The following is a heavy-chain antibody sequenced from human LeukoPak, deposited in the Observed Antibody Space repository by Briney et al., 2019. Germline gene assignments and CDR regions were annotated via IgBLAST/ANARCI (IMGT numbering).Heavy chain of an antibody. CDR3: ATDGYYDILTGYPYNDY. D-gene: IGHD3-9*01. CDR1: GYTLTELS. V-gene: IGHV1-24*01. CDR2: FDPEDGET. Sequence: ASVKVSCKVSGYTLTELSMHWVRQAPGKGLEWMGGFDPEDGETIYAQKFQGRVTMTEDTSTDTAYMELSSLRSEDTAVYYCATDGYYDILTGYPYNDYWGQGTLVTVSS. J-gene: IGHJ4*02.